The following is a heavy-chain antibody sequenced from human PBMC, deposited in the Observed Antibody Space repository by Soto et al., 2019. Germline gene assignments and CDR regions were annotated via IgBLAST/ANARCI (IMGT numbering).Heavy chain of an antibody. J-gene: IGHJ4*02. CDR1: GGAFSGYS. Sequence: QVQLQQWGAGLLKPSETLSLTCAVYGGAFSGYSWAWIRQPPGTGLEWIGEVNHSGSTNYNPSLKSRVTISVDTSTHQFSLKLTSVPAAATAVYYCARDKIPALFDYWGQGTLVTVSS. D-gene: IGHD2-21*01. V-gene: IGHV4-34*01. CDR3: ARDKIPALFDY. CDR2: VNHSGST.